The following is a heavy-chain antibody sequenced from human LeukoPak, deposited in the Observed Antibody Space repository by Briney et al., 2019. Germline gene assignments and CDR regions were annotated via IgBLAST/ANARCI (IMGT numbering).Heavy chain of an antibody. J-gene: IGHJ6*03. V-gene: IGHV3-74*01. D-gene: IGHD6-13*01. CDR3: ARDSEGDSSSWYHYYYYMDV. Sequence: GGSLRLSCETSGFIFSNCWMTWVRQAPGKGLMWVSRINSDGSSTSYADSVKGRFTISRDNSKNTLYLQMNSLRAEDTAVYYCARDSEGDSSSWYHYYYYMDVWGKGTTVTVSS. CDR1: GFIFSNCW. CDR2: INSDGSST.